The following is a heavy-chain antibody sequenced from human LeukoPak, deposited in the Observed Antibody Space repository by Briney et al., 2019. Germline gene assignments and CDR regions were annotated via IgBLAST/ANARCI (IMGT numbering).Heavy chain of an antibody. CDR1: GYTFTDYY. CDR3: ARSVSVLGDS. J-gene: IGHJ4*02. D-gene: IGHD2/OR15-2a*01. V-gene: IGHV1-2*02. CDR2: IHPNSGAT. Sequence: ASVTVSCKASGYTFTDYYIHWVRQAPGQGLEWMGWIHPNSGATNYAQGFQDRVTMTRDTPISTVYMELSRLRSDDTAMYYCARSVSVLGDSWGRGTLVTVSS.